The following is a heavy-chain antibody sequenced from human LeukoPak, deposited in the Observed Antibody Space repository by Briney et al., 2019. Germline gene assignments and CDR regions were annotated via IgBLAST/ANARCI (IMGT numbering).Heavy chain of an antibody. Sequence: GGSLRLXCAASGFTFSSYAMRWVRQAPGKGLEWTSSISGSGGSTNSADSVKGRFTISRDNSKNTLYLQMNSLRAEDTALYYCAKEANLAGYFDYWGQGTLVTVSS. J-gene: IGHJ4*02. CDR1: GFTFSSYA. CDR2: ISGSGGST. CDR3: AKEANLAGYFDY. V-gene: IGHV3-23*01. D-gene: IGHD3-10*01.